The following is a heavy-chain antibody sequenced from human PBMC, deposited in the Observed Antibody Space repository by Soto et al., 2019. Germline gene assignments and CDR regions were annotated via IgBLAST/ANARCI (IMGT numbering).Heavy chain of an antibody. CDR1: GGTFSSYA. CDR2: IIPIFGTA. CDR3: ASSAGRLVVGATLSVAFDI. J-gene: IGHJ3*02. Sequence: SVKVSCKASGGTFSSYAIIWVRQAPGQGLEWMGGIIPIFGTANYAQKFQGRVTITADESTSTAYMELSSLRSEDTAVYYCASSAGRLVVGATLSVAFDIWGQGTMVTVSS. V-gene: IGHV1-69*13. D-gene: IGHD1-26*01.